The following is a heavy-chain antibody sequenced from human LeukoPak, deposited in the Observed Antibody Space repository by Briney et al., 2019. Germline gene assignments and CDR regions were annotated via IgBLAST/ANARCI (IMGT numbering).Heavy chain of an antibody. V-gene: IGHV4-61*05. Sequence: SETLSLTCTVSGGSISISSDYWGWIRQPPGKGLEWIGDIYYSGSTNYNPSLKSRVTISVDTSKNQFSLKLSSVTAADTAVYYCARGKTYYDISKDAFDIWGQGTMVTVSS. CDR2: IYYSGST. CDR3: ARGKTYYDISKDAFDI. D-gene: IGHD3-22*01. J-gene: IGHJ3*02. CDR1: GGSISISSDY.